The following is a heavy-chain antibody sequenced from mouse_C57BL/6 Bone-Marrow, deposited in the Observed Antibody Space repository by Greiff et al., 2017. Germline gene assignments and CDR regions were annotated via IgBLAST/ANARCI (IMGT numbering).Heavy chain of an antibody. Sequence: VQLQQSVAELVRPGASVKLSCTASGFNIKNTYMHWVKQRPEQGLEWIGRIDPADGNTNYAPKFQGKATITADTSSNTAYLQRSSLTSEDTAIYYCAFYYYGSSYEGADYWGQGTTLTVSS. V-gene: IGHV14-3*01. CDR1: GFNIKNTY. CDR3: AFYYYGSSYEGADY. CDR2: IDPADGNT. D-gene: IGHD1-1*01. J-gene: IGHJ2*01.